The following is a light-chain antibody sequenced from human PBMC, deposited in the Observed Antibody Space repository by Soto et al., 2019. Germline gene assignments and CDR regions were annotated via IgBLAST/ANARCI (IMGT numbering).Light chain of an antibody. CDR1: QTISSW. CDR3: QHYNSYSEA. Sequence: DIQMTQSPSTLSGSVGDRVTHACRASQTISSWLAWYQQKPGKAPKPLIYKASTLKSGVPSRFSGSGSGTEFTLTISSLQPDDFATYYCQHYNSYSEAFGQGTKVDIK. CDR2: KAS. J-gene: IGKJ1*01. V-gene: IGKV1-5*03.